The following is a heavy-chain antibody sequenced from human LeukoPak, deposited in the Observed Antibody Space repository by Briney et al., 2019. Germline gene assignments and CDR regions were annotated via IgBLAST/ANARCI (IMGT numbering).Heavy chain of an antibody. CDR2: ISGSGGST. CDR1: GFTFTSFG. D-gene: IGHD5-18*01. Sequence: PGGSLRLSCAASGFTFTSFGMSWVRQAPGKGLEWVSTISGSGGSTYYADPVKGRFTISRDNSKNTLYLQMNTLRAEDTAVYYCAKASRFGYSYGPREYFYYMDVWGKGTTVTISS. J-gene: IGHJ6*03. V-gene: IGHV3-23*01. CDR3: AKASRFGYSYGPREYFYYMDV.